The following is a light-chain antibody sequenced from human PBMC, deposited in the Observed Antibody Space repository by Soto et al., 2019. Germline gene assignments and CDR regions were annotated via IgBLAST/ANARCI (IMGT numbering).Light chain of an antibody. V-gene: IGKV3-11*01. CDR2: DSS. CDR3: QRYNRWPLS. J-gene: IGKJ4*01. CDR1: QSVSSY. Sequence: EIVLTQFPATLSLSPGDGATLSCRASQSVSSYLAWYQQKRGQAPRLLIYDSSNRATGIPARFSGSGSGTDFSLIISSLEPEDFAVYYCQRYNRWPLSVGGGTKVDIK.